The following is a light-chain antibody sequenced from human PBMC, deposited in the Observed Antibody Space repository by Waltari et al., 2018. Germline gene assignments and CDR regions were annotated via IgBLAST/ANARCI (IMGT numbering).Light chain of an antibody. Sequence: SVLTQPPSMSGAPGRQVTLPCTRGSSNFVAGYHVHPYTQFPGTAPKLLIFGKASRRSSVPGRCSAAKSGATAALVIAALHSDDEAVYYCQSFDRSLSASVFGGGTKLTVL. CDR1: SSNFVAGYH. V-gene: IGLV1-40*01. J-gene: IGLJ2*01. CDR3: QSFDRSLSASV. CDR2: GKA.